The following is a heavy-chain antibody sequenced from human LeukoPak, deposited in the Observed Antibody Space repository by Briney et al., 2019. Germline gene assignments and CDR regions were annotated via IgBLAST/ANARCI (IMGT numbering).Heavy chain of an antibody. V-gene: IGHV4-30-2*01. D-gene: IGHD5-12*01. J-gene: IGHJ4*02. CDR1: GGSISSGGYS. CDR2: IYHSGST. CDR3: ATVVLYSGYYFDY. Sequence: PSQTLSLTCAVSGGSISSGGYSWSWIRQPPGKGLEWIGYIYHSGSTYYNPSLKSRVTISVDRSKNQFSLKLSSVTAADTAVYYCATVVLYSGYYFDYWGQGTLVTVSS.